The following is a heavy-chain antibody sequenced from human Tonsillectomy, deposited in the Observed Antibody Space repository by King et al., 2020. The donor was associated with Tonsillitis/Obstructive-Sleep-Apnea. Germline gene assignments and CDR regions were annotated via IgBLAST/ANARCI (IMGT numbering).Heavy chain of an antibody. V-gene: IGHV1-2*02. CDR2: INPNSGGT. Sequence: VQLVESGAEVKKTGASVKVSCKASGYTFTGYYMHWVRQAPGQGLEWMGCINPNSGGTNYAQKFQGRVTMNRDTSINTAYMELSSLTSDDTAVYYCARDPPTTVTTGDYWGQGTLVTVSS. CDR3: ARDPPTTVTTGDY. D-gene: IGHD4-17*01. CDR1: GYTFTGYY. J-gene: IGHJ4*02.